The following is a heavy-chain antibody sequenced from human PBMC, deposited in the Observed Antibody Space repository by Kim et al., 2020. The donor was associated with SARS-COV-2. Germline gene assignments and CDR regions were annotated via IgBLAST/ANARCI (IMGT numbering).Heavy chain of an antibody. CDR2: TYYTSKWNN. CDR1: GDSVSRNSAI. CDR3: ARGKFFDH. V-gene: IGHV6-1*01. J-gene: IGHJ4*02. Sequence: SQTLSLTCAISGDSVSRNSAIWTWIRQSPSRGLEWLGRTYYTSKWNNDYAGFLKSRITTSPDTSKNQFSLHLNSVTPEDTAVYYCARGKFFDHWGQGTLV.